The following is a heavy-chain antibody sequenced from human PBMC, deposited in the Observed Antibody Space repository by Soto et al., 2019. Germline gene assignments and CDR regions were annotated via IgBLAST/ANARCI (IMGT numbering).Heavy chain of an antibody. CDR2: IKSKTDGGTT. V-gene: IGHV3-15*07. J-gene: IGHJ6*02. D-gene: IGHD4-4*01. Sequence: EVQLVESGGGLVKPGGSLRLSCAASGFTFSNAWMNWVSQAPGKGLEWVGRIKSKTDGGTTDYAAPVKGRFTISRDDSKNTLYLQMNSLKTEGTAVYYCTTLSTVTSYYYYGMDVGGQGTTVTFSS. CDR1: GFTFSNAW. CDR3: TTLSTVTSYYYYGMDV.